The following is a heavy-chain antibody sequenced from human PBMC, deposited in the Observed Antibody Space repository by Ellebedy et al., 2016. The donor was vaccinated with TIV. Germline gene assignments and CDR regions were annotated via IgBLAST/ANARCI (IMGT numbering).Heavy chain of an antibody. Sequence: AASVKVSCKASGYTFTSYYMHWVRQAPGQGLEWMGITYPGAGSPSYARKIQGRITMTRDTSTSTFYMELSSLTSEDTAVYYCARDEAYHSGSKDEFDLWGQGTMVTVSS. J-gene: IGHJ3*01. D-gene: IGHD3-10*01. CDR2: TYPGAGSP. CDR3: ARDEAYHSGSKDEFDL. CDR1: GYTFTSYY. V-gene: IGHV1-46*01.